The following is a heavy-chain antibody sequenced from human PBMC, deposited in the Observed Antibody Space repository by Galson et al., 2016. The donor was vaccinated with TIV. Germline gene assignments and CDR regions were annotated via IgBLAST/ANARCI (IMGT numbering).Heavy chain of an antibody. J-gene: IGHJ6*02. CDR1: DFTVSSNH. D-gene: IGHD2-21*02. CDR3: VRDRRHCGDNCYLYYYYGMDV. Sequence: SLRLSCAASDFTVSSNHMSWVRQAPGRGLERVSIISSGGTTHYADSVRGRFTISRDNSKNTLFLQMNSLRVEDTAVYYCVRDRRHCGDNCYLYYYYGMDVWGQGTTVTVSS. V-gene: IGHV3-53*05. CDR2: ISSGGTT.